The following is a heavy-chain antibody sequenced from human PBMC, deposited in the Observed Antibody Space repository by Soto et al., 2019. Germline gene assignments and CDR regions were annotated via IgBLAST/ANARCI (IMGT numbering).Heavy chain of an antibody. V-gene: IGHV4-61*08. Sequence: SETLSLTCTVSGGSISRGDYYWSWIRQPPGKGLEWVGYVFYSGSARYNPSLRSRVTISKDTAKNQFSLKVTSVTPADTAVYYCARDMGGSSGSDAFDIWGPGTMVTVSS. D-gene: IGHD6-19*01. J-gene: IGHJ3*02. CDR1: GGSISRGDYY. CDR3: ARDMGGSSGSDAFDI. CDR2: VFYSGSA.